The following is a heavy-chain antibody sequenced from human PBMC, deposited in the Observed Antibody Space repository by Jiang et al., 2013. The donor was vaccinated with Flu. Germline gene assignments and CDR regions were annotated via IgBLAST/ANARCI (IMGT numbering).Heavy chain of an antibody. CDR3: ARTRITMVRGALDY. J-gene: IGHJ4*02. D-gene: IGHD3-10*01. Sequence: PTQTLTLTCTFSGFSLSTSGMCVSWIRQPPGKALEWLALIDWDDDKYYSTSLKTRLTISKDTSKNQVVLTMTNMDPVDTATYYCARTRITMVRGALDYWGQGTLVTVSS. CDR1: GFSLSTSGMC. V-gene: IGHV2-70*01. CDR2: IDWDDDK.